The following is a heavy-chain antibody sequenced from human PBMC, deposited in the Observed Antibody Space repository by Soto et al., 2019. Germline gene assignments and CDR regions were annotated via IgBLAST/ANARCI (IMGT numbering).Heavy chain of an antibody. CDR3: ARVRGSSGYYYDFDY. D-gene: IGHD3-22*01. V-gene: IGHV3-11*06. J-gene: IGHJ4*02. CDR2: ISSSSSYT. CDR1: GFTFSDYY. Sequence: GGSLRLSCAASGFTFSDYYMSWIRQAPGKGLEWVSYISSSSSYTNYADSVEARFTISRDNAKNSLSLHMNSLRAEDTAVYYCARVRGSSGYYYDFDYWGQGTLVTVSS.